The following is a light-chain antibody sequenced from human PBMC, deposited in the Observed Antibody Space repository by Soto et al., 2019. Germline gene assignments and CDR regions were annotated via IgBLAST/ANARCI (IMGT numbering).Light chain of an antibody. J-gene: IGKJ1*01. CDR3: HQRQSWPRT. V-gene: IGKV3-15*01. CDR1: QSVSDY. CDR2: RSS. Sequence: IVMTQSADILSVSPGETVSLXCRASQSVSDYLAWYQQKPGQAPRLLIFRSSSMARGGPARFSCGGSVTEFTRTISTLQSEDFALYYGHQRQSWPRTFGQGTKVDIK.